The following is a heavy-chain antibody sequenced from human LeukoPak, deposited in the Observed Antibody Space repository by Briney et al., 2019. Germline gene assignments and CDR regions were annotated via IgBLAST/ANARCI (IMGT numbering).Heavy chain of an antibody. D-gene: IGHD1-7*01. CDR3: ANTHWNCWLLDY. CDR1: GFTFSNYG. V-gene: IGHV3-48*01. Sequence: GGSLRLSCAASGFTFSNYGMSWVRQAPGKGLEWVSYINGNGGKIYYADSVKGRFTISRDNPKNTLYLQMNSLRAEDPAVYYCANTHWNCWLLDYWGKGTLVTVSS. J-gene: IGHJ4*02. CDR2: INGNGGKI.